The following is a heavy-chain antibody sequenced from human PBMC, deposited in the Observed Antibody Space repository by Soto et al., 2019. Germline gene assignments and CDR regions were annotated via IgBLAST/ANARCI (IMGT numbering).Heavy chain of an antibody. CDR3: ASLLRGGHYYDSSGYFDY. V-gene: IGHV4-30-4*01. J-gene: IGHJ4*02. D-gene: IGHD3-22*01. CDR2: SYYSGST. CDR1: GGSISSGDYY. Sequence: QVQLQESGPGLVKPSQTLSLTCTVSGGSISSGDYYWSWIRQPPGKGLEWIGYSYYSGSTYYNPSLKSRVTISVDTSKNQFSMKLSSVTAADTAVYYCASLLRGGHYYDSSGYFDYWGQGTLVTVSS.